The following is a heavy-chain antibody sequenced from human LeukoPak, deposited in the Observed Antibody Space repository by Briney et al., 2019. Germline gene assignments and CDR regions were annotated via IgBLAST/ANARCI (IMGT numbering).Heavy chain of an antibody. CDR3: ARSYSSSLFDY. V-gene: IGHV1-69*04. Sequence: SLKVSCKASVGTFSSYAISWVRQAPGQGLEWMGRIIPILGRANYAQKFQGRVTITADKYTSTAYTELSSLRSEDTAVYYCARSYSSSLFDYWGQGTPVTVSS. CDR1: VGTFSSYA. J-gene: IGHJ4*02. D-gene: IGHD6-13*01. CDR2: IIPILGRA.